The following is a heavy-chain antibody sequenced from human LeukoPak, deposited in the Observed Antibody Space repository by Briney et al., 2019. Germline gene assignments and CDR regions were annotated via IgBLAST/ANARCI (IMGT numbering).Heavy chain of an antibody. D-gene: IGHD3-22*01. J-gene: IGHJ4*02. CDR3: ARRRYYDSTGYNPTYYFDY. CDR1: GDSIIGYY. CDR2: IYNTLDT. V-gene: IGHV4-59*01. Sequence: SETLSLTCTVSGDSIIGYYWSWIRQPPGKRLEWIGYIYNTLDTTYNPSLESRVTISLDMSNKQFSLRLSSVTAADTAVYYCARRRYYDSTGYNPTYYFDYWGQGLLVTVSS.